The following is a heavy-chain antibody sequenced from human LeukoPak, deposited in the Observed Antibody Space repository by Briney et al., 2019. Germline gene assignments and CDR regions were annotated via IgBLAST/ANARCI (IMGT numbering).Heavy chain of an antibody. CDR1: GYTFTGHS. CDR3: ARVTTTVTTFGY. Sequence: ASVKVSCKASGYTFTGHSMHWVRQAPGQGLEWMGWINPNSGGTNYAQKFQGRVTMTRDTSISTAYMELSRLRSDDTAVYYCARVTTTVTTFGYWGQGTLVTVSS. CDR2: INPNSGGT. J-gene: IGHJ4*02. D-gene: IGHD4-11*01. V-gene: IGHV1-2*02.